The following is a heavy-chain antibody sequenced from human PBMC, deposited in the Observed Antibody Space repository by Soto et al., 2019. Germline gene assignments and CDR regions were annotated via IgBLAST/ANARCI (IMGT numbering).Heavy chain of an antibody. CDR1: GFTFSNAW. J-gene: IGHJ4*02. CDR3: TTDDPINRY. V-gene: IGHV3-15*01. CDR2: IKSRINGGTT. Sequence: LRLSCAASGFTFSNAWMSWVRQAPGKGLEWVGRIKSRINGGTTDYAAPVKGRFTISRDDSKNTLYLQMNSLRTEDTAVYYCTTDDPINRYWGQGTLVTVPS.